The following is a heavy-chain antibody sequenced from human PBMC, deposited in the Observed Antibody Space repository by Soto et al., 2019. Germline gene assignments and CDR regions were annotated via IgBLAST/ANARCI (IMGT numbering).Heavy chain of an antibody. CDR1: GFTFDDYA. CDR3: VKDESINWYSGHFRH. D-gene: IGHD6-13*01. J-gene: IGHJ1*01. Sequence: EVQLVESGGGLVQPGRSLRLSCAASGFTFDDYAMHWVRQVPGKGLEWVSGINWNSGSIGYADSVKGRFAISRDNAKNSLHLQITSLRAEDTAFYYCVKDESINWYSGHFRHWGQGTLVTVSS. CDR2: INWNSGSI. V-gene: IGHV3-9*01.